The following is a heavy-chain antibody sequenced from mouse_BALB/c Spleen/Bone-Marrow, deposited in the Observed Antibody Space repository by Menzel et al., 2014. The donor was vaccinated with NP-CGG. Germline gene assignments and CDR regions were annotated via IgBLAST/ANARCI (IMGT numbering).Heavy chain of an antibody. V-gene: IGHV1-7*01. Sequence: VQLQQSGAELAKPGASVKMSCKASGYTFTSYWMHWVKQRPGQGLEWIGYINPSTGYTDYNQKFNDKATLTEDKSSSTAYMQLSSLTSKDSAVYYCARGNPLYAMDYWGQGTSVTVSS. CDR2: INPSTGYT. D-gene: IGHD2-1*01. CDR1: GYTFTSYW. CDR3: ARGNPLYAMDY. J-gene: IGHJ4*01.